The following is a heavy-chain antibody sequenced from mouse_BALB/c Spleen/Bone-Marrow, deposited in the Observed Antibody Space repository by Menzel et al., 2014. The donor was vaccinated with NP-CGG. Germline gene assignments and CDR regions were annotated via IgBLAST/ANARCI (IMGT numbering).Heavy chain of an antibody. CDR1: GFTFSSYA. J-gene: IGHJ2*01. CDR3: ARPNTDYFDY. Sequence: EVKLVESGGGLVKPGGSLKLSCAASGFTFSSYAMSWIRQTPEKGLEWVATISSGGNYTYYPDSVKGRFTISRDNAKNTLYLQMSSLRSEDTAMYYCARPNTDYFDYWGQGTTLTVSS. V-gene: IGHV5-9-1*01. CDR2: ISSGGNYT. D-gene: IGHD5-1-1*01.